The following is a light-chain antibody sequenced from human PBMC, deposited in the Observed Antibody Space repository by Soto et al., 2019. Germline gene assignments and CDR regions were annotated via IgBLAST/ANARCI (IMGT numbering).Light chain of an antibody. CDR2: GAS. J-gene: IGKJ5*01. Sequence: EMGMTQSPGTLSVSPGERVTLSCRASQSVSSNLAWYQQRPGQAPKLLMFGASNRATGIPARFSGSGSGTDFTLTINRLEPEDFAVYYCQQYENSPITFGQGTRLEIK. CDR3: QQYENSPIT. V-gene: IGKV3-20*01. CDR1: QSVSSN.